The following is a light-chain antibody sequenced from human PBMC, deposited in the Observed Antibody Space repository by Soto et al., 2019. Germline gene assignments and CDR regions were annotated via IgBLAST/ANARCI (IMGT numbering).Light chain of an antibody. Sequence: DIQVIQSPSSLSASVGDRVTITCRASLRISTYLNWYQHKPGKAPKLLIYGASSLQSGVPSRFSGSGSGTDFPLTISSLHPEDSATYYCQQSHSTPLTFGGGTNLEI. CDR1: LRISTY. J-gene: IGKJ4*01. CDR2: GAS. CDR3: QQSHSTPLT. V-gene: IGKV1-39*01.